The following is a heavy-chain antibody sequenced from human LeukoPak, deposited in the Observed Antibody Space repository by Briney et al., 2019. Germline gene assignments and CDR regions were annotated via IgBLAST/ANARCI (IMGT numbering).Heavy chain of an antibody. CDR1: GGSILSSSFY. J-gene: IGHJ6*02. V-gene: IGHV4-39*01. CDR2: VYYSGTT. Sequence: SSETLSLTCIVSGGSILSSSFYWGWIRQPPGKALEWIGNVYYSGTTFYNPSLKSRVTMSVDSSKNQFSLKLSSVTAADTAVYYCARHGATPRNYYYGMDVWGQGTTVTVSS. D-gene: IGHD1-26*01. CDR3: ARHGATPRNYYYGMDV.